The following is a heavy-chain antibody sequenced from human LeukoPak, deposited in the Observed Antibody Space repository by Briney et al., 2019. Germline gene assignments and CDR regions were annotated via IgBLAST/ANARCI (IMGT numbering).Heavy chain of an antibody. CDR3: AREGSGDSKQMYYYYYMDV. Sequence: ASVKVSCKASGYTFTSYGISWVRQAPGQGLEWMGWISAYNGNTNYAQKLQGRVTMTTDTSTSTAYMELRSLRSDDTAVYYCAREGSGDSKQMYYYYYMDVWGRGTTVTISS. CDR1: GYTFTSYG. D-gene: IGHD4-17*01. J-gene: IGHJ6*03. CDR2: ISAYNGNT. V-gene: IGHV1-18*01.